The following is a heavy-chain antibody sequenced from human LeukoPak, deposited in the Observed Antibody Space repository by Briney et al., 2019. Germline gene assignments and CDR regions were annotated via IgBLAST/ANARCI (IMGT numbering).Heavy chain of an antibody. V-gene: IGHV1-18*01. CDR3: ARSGPAAIPVDAFDI. CDR2: ISAYNGNT. CDR1: GYTFTSYG. J-gene: IGHJ3*02. Sequence: ASVKVSCKASGYTFTSYGISWVRQAPGQGLEWMGWISAYNGNTNYAQKLQGRVTMTTDTSTSTAYMELRSLRSDDTAVYYCARSGPAAIPVDAFDIWGQGTMVTVSP. D-gene: IGHD2-2*01.